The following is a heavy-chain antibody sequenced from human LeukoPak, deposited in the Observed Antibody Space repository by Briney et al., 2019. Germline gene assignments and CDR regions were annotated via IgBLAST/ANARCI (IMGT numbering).Heavy chain of an antibody. CDR3: AREDTALVIAY. D-gene: IGHD5-18*01. V-gene: IGHV3-48*01. CDR1: GFTFSSYR. J-gene: IGHJ4*02. CDR2: ISRSSSTI. Sequence: GESLRLSCAASGFTFSSYRMNWVRQAPGKGLEWVSYISRSSSTIYYADSVKGRFTISRDNAKNSLYLQVNSLRVEDTAVYYCAREDTALVIAYWGQGTLVTVSS.